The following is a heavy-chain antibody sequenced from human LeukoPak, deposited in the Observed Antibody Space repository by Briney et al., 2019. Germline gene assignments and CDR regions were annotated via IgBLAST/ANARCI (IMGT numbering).Heavy chain of an antibody. V-gene: IGHV3-23*01. D-gene: IGHD6-13*01. Sequence: PGGSLRLSCAASGFTFSSYAMSWVRQAPGKGLAWVSTISGGSGSTYCADSVKGRFTISRDNSKNTLYLQMNSLRAEDTAVYYCAKVESSRSPYGMDVWGQGTTVTVSS. J-gene: IGHJ6*02. CDR1: GFTFSSYA. CDR3: AKVESSRSPYGMDV. CDR2: ISGGSGST.